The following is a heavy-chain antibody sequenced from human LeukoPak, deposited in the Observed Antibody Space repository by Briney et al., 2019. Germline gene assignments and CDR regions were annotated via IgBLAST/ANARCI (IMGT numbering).Heavy chain of an antibody. CDR3: ARVYSNTIPLKTGPLDFDY. CDR2: IYHSGST. J-gene: IGHJ4*02. CDR1: GGSISSSNW. D-gene: IGHD3-9*01. V-gene: IGHV4-4*02. Sequence: PSGTLSLTCAVSGGSISSSNWWSWVRQPPGKGLEWIGEIYHSGSTYYNPSLKSRVTISVDTSKNQFSLKLSSVTAADTAVYYCARVYSNTIPLKTGPLDFDYWGQGTLVTVSS.